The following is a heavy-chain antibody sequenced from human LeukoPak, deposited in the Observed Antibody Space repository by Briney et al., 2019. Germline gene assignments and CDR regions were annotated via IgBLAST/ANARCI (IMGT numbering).Heavy chain of an antibody. D-gene: IGHD6-13*01. J-gene: IGHJ4*02. V-gene: IGHV4-34*01. CDR2: IYYTGST. CDR3: ARHPGIAAAGRGVDY. CDR1: GGSFSGYY. Sequence: PSETLSLTCAVYGGSFSGYYWSWIRQPPGKGLEWIGSIYYTGSTYYNPSLKSRVTISVDTSKNQFSLKLSSVTAADTAVYYCARHPGIAAAGRGVDYWGQGTLVIVSS.